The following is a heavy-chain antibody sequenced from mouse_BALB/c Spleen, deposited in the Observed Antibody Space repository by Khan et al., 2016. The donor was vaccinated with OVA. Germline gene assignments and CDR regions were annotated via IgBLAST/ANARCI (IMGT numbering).Heavy chain of an antibody. CDR2: ISSDGDYT. CDR1: GFTFSTYA. V-gene: IGHV5-9-3*01. Sequence: EVQLVESGGGLVKPGGSLKLSCAASGFTFSTYAMSWVRQTPEKRLEWVATISSDGDYTYYPDNVTGRFTISRDNAKNTLYLQMSSLRSEDTAMYYCARSPYGNFAYWGQGTLSLSLQ. J-gene: IGHJ3*01. CDR3: ARSPYGNFAY. D-gene: IGHD2-1*01.